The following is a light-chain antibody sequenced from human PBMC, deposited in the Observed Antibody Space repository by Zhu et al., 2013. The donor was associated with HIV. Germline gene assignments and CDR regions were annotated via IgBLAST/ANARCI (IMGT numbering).Light chain of an antibody. CDR1: SSNIGSNT. Sequence: QSVLTQPPSASRAPGQRVTISCSGSSSNIGSNTVSWYQQIPGTAPKLLIYSNDQRPSGVPDRFSGSKSGNTASLTISGLQDDDEAEYYCNSHRSGTTLVLFGGGTKVTVL. J-gene: IGLJ2*01. V-gene: IGLV1-44*01. CDR2: SND. CDR3: NSHRSGTTLVL.